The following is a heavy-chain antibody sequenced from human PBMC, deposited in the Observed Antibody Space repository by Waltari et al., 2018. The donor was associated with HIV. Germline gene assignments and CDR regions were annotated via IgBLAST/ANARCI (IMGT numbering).Heavy chain of an antibody. Sequence: QVQLVESGGGVVQPGRSLRLSCAVSGFTFSSYGMHWVRQAPGKGLEGVAVIWYDGSKKYYADSVKGRFTISRDNSKNTLYLQMNSLRDEDTAVYYCVRGVHDFYYGMDVWGQGTSVTVSS. J-gene: IGHJ6*02. CDR2: IWYDGSKK. CDR3: VRGVHDFYYGMDV. CDR1: GFTFSSYG. V-gene: IGHV3-33*01.